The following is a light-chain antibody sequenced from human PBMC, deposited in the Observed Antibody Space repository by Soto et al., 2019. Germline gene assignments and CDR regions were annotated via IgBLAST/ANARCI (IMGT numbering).Light chain of an antibody. Sequence: QSVLTQPPSASGSPGQSVTISCTGTSSDVGGYNYVSWYQQYPGNAPKLIIYEVTKRPSGVPDRFSGSKSGHTASLTVSGLQAEDEADYYCSSYTGSNNVVFGGGTKVTVL. V-gene: IGLV2-8*01. J-gene: IGLJ2*01. CDR3: SSYTGSNNVV. CDR1: SSDVGGYNY. CDR2: EVT.